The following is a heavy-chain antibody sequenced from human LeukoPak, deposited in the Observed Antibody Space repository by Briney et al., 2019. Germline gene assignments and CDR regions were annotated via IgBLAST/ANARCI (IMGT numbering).Heavy chain of an antibody. CDR3: AKGSGYEHSYYYYYMDV. D-gene: IGHD5-12*01. CDR1: GFTFSRYA. V-gene: IGHV3-23*01. J-gene: IGHJ6*03. CDR2: ISGGGDSGGST. Sequence: GGSLRHSCAASGFTFSRYAMSWVREAPGGGLEWGSVISGGGDSGGSTFYAPSVKGRFTISRDNAKNSLYLKMNTLSAEDTAVYYCAKGSGYEHSYYYYYMDVWGKGTTVTISS.